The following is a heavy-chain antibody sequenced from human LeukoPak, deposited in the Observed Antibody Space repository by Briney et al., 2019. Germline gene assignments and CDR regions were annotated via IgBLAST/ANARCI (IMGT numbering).Heavy chain of an antibody. D-gene: IGHD3-3*01. Sequence: VQPGAALKLPCEVSGFPFSSYAMGWVRQAPGTGLEWVSAISGRAGSTYYADSVKGRFTISRDNSKNTLYLQMNSLRAEDTAVYYCARYLLRVFLNWFDPWGQGTLVTVSS. CDR1: GFPFSSYA. J-gene: IGHJ5*02. CDR2: ISGRAGST. CDR3: ARYLLRVFLNWFDP. V-gene: IGHV3-23*01.